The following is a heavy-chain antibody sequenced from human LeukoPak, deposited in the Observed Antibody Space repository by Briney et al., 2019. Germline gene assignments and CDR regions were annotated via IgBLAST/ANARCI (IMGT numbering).Heavy chain of an antibody. CDR2: ISGDGGST. Sequence: PGGSLRLSCAGPGFMFHDYAIHWVRQAPGKGLEWVSLISGDGGSTFYADSVKGRFTISRDNSKNSLYLQMNSLRSDGTALYYCARESESSGWYDYWGQGTLVTVSS. J-gene: IGHJ4*02. CDR1: GFMFHDYA. D-gene: IGHD6-19*01. V-gene: IGHV3-43*02. CDR3: ARESESSGWYDY.